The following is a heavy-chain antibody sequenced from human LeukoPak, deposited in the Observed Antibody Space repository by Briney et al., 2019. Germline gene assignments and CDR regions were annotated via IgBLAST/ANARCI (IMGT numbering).Heavy chain of an antibody. CDR2: IYYSGST. CDR3: ARVAYCSGGSCYVHAFDI. J-gene: IGHJ3*02. V-gene: IGHV4-59*01. D-gene: IGHD2-15*01. CDR1: GGSISSYY. Sequence: ASETLSLTCTVSGGSISSYYWSWIRQPPGKGLEWIGYIYYSGSTNYNPSLKSRVTISVDTSKNQFSLKLSSVTAADTAVYYCARVAYCSGGSCYVHAFDIWGQGTMVTVSS.